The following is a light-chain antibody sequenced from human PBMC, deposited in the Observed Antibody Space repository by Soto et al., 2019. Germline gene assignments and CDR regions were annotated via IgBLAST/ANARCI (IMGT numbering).Light chain of an antibody. CDR1: QSVLYSSNNKNY. CDR2: WAS. V-gene: IGKV4-1*01. Sequence: DIVLTQSPDSLAVSLGERATINCKSSQSVLYSSNNKNYLAWYQQKPGQPPKLLIYWASTRESGVPDRFSGSGSGTDFTLTISRLQAEDVAVYYCQQYYSTLPATFGGGTKVEIK. CDR3: QQYYSTLPAT. J-gene: IGKJ4*01.